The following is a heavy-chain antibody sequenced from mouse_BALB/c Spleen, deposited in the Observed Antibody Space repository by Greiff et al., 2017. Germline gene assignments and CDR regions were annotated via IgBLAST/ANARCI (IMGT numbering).Heavy chain of an antibody. V-gene: IGHV14-1*02. CDR3: GFYDGYYGGFAY. J-gene: IGHJ3*01. D-gene: IGHD2-3*01. CDR2: IDPENGNT. CDR1: GFNIQDYY. Sequence: EVQLQQSGADLVKPGASVKLSCKASGFNIQDYYMHWVKQRPGQGLEWIGWIDPENGNTRYDPNFQGKASITADTSSNTAYLQLSSLTSEDTAVYYCGFYDGYYGGFAYWGQGTLVTVSA.